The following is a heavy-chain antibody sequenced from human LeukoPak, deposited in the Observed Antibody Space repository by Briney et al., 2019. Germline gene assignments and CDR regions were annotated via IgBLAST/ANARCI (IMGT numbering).Heavy chain of an antibody. V-gene: IGHV3-11*04. CDR3: ARGGYCSGGSCYFYYYYYMDV. D-gene: IGHD2-15*01. Sequence: GGSLRLSCAASGFTFSDYYMSWIRQAPGKGLEWVSYISGSGSTIYYADSVKGRFTISRDNAKNSLYLQMNSLRAEDTAVYYCARGGYCSGGSCYFYYYYYMDVWGKGTTVTVSS. CDR2: ISGSGSTI. CDR1: GFTFSDYY. J-gene: IGHJ6*03.